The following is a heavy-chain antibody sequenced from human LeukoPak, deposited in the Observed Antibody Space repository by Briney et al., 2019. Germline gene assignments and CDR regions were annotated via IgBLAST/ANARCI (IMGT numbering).Heavy chain of an antibody. Sequence: ASVKVSCKASGYTFTSYDINWVRQATGQGLEWMGWMNPSSGNTGYAQKFQGRVTMTRNTSISTAYMELSSLRSEDTAVYYCARGPSYYDILTGWYYFDYWGQGTLVTVSS. CDR2: MNPSSGNT. J-gene: IGHJ4*02. CDR3: ARGPSYYDILTGWYYFDY. V-gene: IGHV1-8*01. D-gene: IGHD3-9*01. CDR1: GYTFTSYD.